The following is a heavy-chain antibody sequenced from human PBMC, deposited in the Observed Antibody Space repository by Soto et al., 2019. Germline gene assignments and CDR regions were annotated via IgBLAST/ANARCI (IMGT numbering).Heavy chain of an antibody. CDR1: GGSISSYY. CDR3: ARDHIVVVPAAILGWSDP. CDR2: IYTSGST. J-gene: IGHJ5*02. D-gene: IGHD2-2*02. Sequence: SETLSLTCTVSGGSISSYYWSWIRQPAGKGLEWIGRIYTSGSTNYNPSLKSRVTMSVDTSKNQFSLKLSSVTAADTAVYYCARDHIVVVPAAILGWSDPWGQGTLVTVSS. V-gene: IGHV4-4*07.